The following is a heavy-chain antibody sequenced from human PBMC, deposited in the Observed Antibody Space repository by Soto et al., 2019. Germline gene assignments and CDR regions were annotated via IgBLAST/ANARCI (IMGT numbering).Heavy chain of an antibody. Sequence: GGSLRLSCAASGFTFSTYAMSWVRQAPGKGLEWVSGMGSSGGSTYYADSVQGRFTISRDNSKSTLYLQMNSLRAEDTAVYYCAPGGQLILDHWGGGPRVTVSS. CDR3: APGGQLILDH. D-gene: IGHD6-6*01. CDR1: GFTFSTYA. J-gene: IGHJ4*02. V-gene: IGHV3-23*01. CDR2: MGSSGGST.